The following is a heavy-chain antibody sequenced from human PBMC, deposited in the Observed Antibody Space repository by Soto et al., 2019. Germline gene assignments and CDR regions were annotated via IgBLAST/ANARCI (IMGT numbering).Heavy chain of an antibody. CDR1: GFTFSSYA. J-gene: IGHJ3*02. V-gene: IGHV3-23*01. Sequence: PGGSLRLSCAASGFTFSSYAMSWVRQAPGKGLEWVSAISGSGGSTYYADSVKGRFTISRDNSKNTLYLQMNSLRAEDTAVYYCAKRPSYFDWPTHPGVDSWGQGTMVTVSS. D-gene: IGHD3-9*01. CDR2: ISGSGGST. CDR3: AKRPSYFDWPTHPGVDS.